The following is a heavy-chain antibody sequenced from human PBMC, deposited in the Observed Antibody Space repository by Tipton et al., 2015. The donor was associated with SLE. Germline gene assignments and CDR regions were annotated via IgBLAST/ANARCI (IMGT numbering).Heavy chain of an antibody. CDR2: IYPGDSDT. V-gene: IGHV5-51*01. J-gene: IGHJ3*02. Sequence: VQLVQSGAEVKKPGESLKISCKGSGYSFTSYWIGWVRQMPGKGLEWMGIIYPGDSDTRYSPSFQGQVTISADKSISTAYLQWSSLKASDTAMYYCARPRYSSSWYRTGDAFDIWGQGTMVTVSS. CDR1: GYSFTSYW. D-gene: IGHD6-13*01. CDR3: ARPRYSSSWYRTGDAFDI.